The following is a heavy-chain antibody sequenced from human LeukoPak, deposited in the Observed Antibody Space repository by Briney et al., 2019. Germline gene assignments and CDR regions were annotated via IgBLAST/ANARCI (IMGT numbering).Heavy chain of an antibody. CDR1: GYTFTDYY. J-gene: IGHJ4*02. V-gene: IGHV1-2*02. D-gene: IGHD2-2*01. Sequence: ASVKVSCKASGYTFTDYYMHWVRQAPGQGFEWMGWISPNDGDTNYAQKFQGRVTMTRDTSISTAHMEVNRLRSDDTAVYYCARANFLYCSSSTCLFDYWGQGTLVTVSS. CDR3: ARANFLYCSSSTCLFDY. CDR2: ISPNDGDT.